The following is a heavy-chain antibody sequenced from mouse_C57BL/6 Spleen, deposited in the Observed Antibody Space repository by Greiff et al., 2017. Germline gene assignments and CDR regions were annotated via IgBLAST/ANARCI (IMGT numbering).Heavy chain of an antibody. Sequence: QVQLQQSGPELVKPGASVKISCKASGYTFSSSWMNWVKQRPGQGLEWIGRIYPGDGDTNYNGKFKGKATLTADKSSSTTYMQLSSLTSEDSAVYFCARYDGTKSPHYYAMDYWGQGTSVTVSS. J-gene: IGHJ4*01. V-gene: IGHV1-82*01. D-gene: IGHD2-3*01. CDR2: IYPGDGDT. CDR3: ARYDGTKSPHYYAMDY. CDR1: GYTFSSSW.